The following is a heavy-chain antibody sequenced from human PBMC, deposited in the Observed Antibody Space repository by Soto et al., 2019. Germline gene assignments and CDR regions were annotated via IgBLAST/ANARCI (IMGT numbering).Heavy chain of an antibody. J-gene: IGHJ4*02. Sequence: AGGSLRLSCAASGFTFSSYWMSWVRQAPGKGLEWVANIKQDGSEKYYVDSVKGRFTISRDNAKNSLYLQMNSLRAEDTAVYYCARDIPPLEHPIDYWGQGTLVTVSS. CDR2: IKQDGSEK. CDR3: ARDIPPLEHPIDY. D-gene: IGHD1-1*01. V-gene: IGHV3-7*03. CDR1: GFTFSSYW.